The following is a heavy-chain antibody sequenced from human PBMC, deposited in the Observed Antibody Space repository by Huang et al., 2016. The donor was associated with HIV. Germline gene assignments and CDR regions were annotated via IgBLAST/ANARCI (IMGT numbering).Heavy chain of an antibody. D-gene: IGHD4-17*01. CDR2: IYYLGIT. V-gene: IGHV4-39*01. CDR1: GDSINSSDYY. CDR3: ARRREDYGDSGGWFDP. J-gene: IGHJ5*02. Sequence: QLLLQQSGPGLVKPSETLSLTCTVSGDSINSSDYYWAWIRQSPGKGLESIGSIYYLGITYYNPSLKSRVTISVDTSKTQFSLKLSSVTAADTAVYYCARRREDYGDSGGWFDPWGQGTLVTVSS.